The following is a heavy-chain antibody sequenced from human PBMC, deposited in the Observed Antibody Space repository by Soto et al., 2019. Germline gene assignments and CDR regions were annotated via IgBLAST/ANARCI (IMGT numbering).Heavy chain of an antibody. CDR2: ISYDGSNK. V-gene: IGHV3-30-3*01. CDR3: ARVLSGSSSGGGVGYYGMDV. Sequence: QVQLVESGGGVVQPGRSLRLSCAASGFTFSSYAMHWVRQAPGKGLEWVAVISYDGSNKYYADSVKGRFTISRDNSKNPLYLQMNSLRAEDTAVYYCARVLSGSSSGGGVGYYGMDVWGQGTTVTVSS. CDR1: GFTFSSYA. J-gene: IGHJ6*02. D-gene: IGHD6-6*01.